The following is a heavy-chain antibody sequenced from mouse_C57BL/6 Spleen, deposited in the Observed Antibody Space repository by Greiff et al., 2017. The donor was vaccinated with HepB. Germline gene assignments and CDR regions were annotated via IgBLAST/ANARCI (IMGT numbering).Heavy chain of an antibody. CDR3: ARVLRSYFDY. V-gene: IGHV1-80*01. J-gene: IGHJ2*01. CDR2: IYPGDGDT. Sequence: VQVVESGAELVKPGASVKISCKASGYAFSSYWMNWVKQRPGKGLEWIGQIYPGDGDTNYNGKFKGKATLTADKSSSTAYMQLSSLTSEDSAVYFCARVLRSYFDYWGQGTTLTVSS. CDR1: GYAFSSYW. D-gene: IGHD1-1*01.